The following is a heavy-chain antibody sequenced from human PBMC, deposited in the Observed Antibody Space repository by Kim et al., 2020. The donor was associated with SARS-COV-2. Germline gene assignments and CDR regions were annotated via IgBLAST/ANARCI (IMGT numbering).Heavy chain of an antibody. CDR3: PTVTSVGG. CDR1: GFTFNNAW. J-gene: IGHJ4*02. D-gene: IGHD1-26*01. CDR2: LKIKTDGGTK. Sequence: GGSLRLSCAASGFTFNNAWLSWVRQAPGKGLEWVGRLKIKTDGGTKDYAATGKGRFTISRDDSKNTEFLQMNSLKSDDTALYYCPTVTSVGGWGQGTRVTVSS. V-gene: IGHV3-15*01.